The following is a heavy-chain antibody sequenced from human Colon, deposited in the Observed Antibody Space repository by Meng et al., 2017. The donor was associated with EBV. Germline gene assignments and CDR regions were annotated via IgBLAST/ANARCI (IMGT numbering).Heavy chain of an antibody. CDR2: IYHNGQT. CDR3: ARDGGVTHIP. V-gene: IGHV4-4*02. J-gene: IGHJ5*02. D-gene: IGHD2-8*02. CDR1: VTSISISNW. Sequence: VVLQESGAGLVKPSGLLSLTCAVSVTSISISNWWSWIRQSPGEGLEWIGAIYHNGQTNYNPSLKSRVSMSVDESKNEFSLNLKSVTAADTAVYYCARDGGVTHIPWGQGVLVTVSS.